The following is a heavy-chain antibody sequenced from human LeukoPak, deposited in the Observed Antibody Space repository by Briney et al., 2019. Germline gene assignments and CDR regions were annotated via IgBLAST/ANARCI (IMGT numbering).Heavy chain of an antibody. CDR2: INPNSGGT. D-gene: IGHD1-26*01. CDR3: ARYPPFIVGATNYYFDY. J-gene: IGHJ4*02. V-gene: IGHV1-2*02. CDR1: GYSFTTYA. Sequence: GASVTVSCKASGYSFTTYAMNWVRQAPGQGLEWMGWINPNSGGTNYAQKFQGRVTMTRDTSISTAYMELSRLRSDDTAVYYCARYPPFIVGATNYYFDYWGQGTLVTVSS.